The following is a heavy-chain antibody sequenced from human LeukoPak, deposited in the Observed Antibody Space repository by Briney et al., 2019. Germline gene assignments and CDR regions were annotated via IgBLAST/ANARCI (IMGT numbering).Heavy chain of an antibody. CDR3: ATVYLGVAVAGTIDAFDI. CDR1: GYTPTELS. CDR2: FDSVDGET. D-gene: IGHD6-19*01. Sequence: ASVKGSCKVSGYTPTELSMHWVRQAPGKGLEWRGGFDSVDGETIYAQKFQGRVTTTEDTSTDTAYTALSSLRSENRVVYYCATVYLGVAVAGTIDAFDIWGQGTMVTVSS. J-gene: IGHJ3*02. V-gene: IGHV1-24*01.